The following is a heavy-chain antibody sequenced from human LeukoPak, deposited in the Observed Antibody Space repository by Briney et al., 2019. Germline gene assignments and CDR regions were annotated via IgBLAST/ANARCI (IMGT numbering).Heavy chain of an antibody. Sequence: PSETLSLTCTVSGGSISSYYWSRIRQPPGKGLEWIGYIYYSGSTNYNPSLKSRVTISVDTPKNQVSLKLSSVTAADTAVYYCARDPSSFGGYFDYWGQGTLVTVSS. CDR2: IYYSGST. CDR1: GGSISSYY. CDR3: ARDPSSFGGYFDY. V-gene: IGHV4-59*01. J-gene: IGHJ4*02. D-gene: IGHD3-16*01.